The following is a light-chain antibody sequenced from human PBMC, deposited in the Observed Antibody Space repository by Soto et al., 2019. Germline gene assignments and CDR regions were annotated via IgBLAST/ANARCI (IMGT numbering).Light chain of an antibody. CDR2: EVR. Sequence: QSARTQPPSASGYPGQSVTIFCTGTSSDVGGYNCVSWYQQHPGKAPKLMIYEVRNPPSGVPDRFSGSKSGNTASLTVSALQAEHEADYFCSSYAGTNPLQIFGTGTKVTVL. V-gene: IGLV2-8*01. CDR1: SSDVGGYNC. J-gene: IGLJ1*01. CDR3: SSYAGTNPLQI.